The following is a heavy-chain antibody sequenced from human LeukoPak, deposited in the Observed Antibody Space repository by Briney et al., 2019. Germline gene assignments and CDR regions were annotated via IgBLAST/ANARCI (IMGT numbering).Heavy chain of an antibody. CDR3: ARVGEDIVVMVYAGGFDY. CDR2: ISAYNGNT. D-gene: IGHD2-8*01. CDR1: GYTFTSYG. V-gene: IGHV1-18*01. Sequence: ASVKVSCKASGYTFTSYGISWVRQAPGQGLEWMGWISAYNGNTNYAQKLQGRVTMTTDTSTSTAYMELRSLRSDDTAVYYCARVGEDIVVMVYAGGFDYWGQGTLVTVSS. J-gene: IGHJ4*02.